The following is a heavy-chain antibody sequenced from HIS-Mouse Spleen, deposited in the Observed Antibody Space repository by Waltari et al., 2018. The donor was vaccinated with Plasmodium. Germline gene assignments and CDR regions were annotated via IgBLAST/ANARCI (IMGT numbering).Heavy chain of an antibody. D-gene: IGHD6-13*01. CDR3: ARDRVAAAGTGAFDI. CDR2: IYCGGRT. CDR1: GFTVSSNY. Sequence: EVQLVESGGGLIQPGGSLRLSCAASGFTVSSNYMSWFRQAPGTGLGWCSVIYCGGRTYYAASVKGRFTISRDNSKNTLYLQMNSRRAEDTAVYYCARDRVAAAGTGAFDIWGQGTMVTVSS. J-gene: IGHJ3*02. V-gene: IGHV3-53*01.